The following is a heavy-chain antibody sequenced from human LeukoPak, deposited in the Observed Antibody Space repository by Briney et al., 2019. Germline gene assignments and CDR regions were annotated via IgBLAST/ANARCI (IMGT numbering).Heavy chain of an antibody. D-gene: IGHD6-13*01. CDR2: IFYDERN. CDR1: GGSISNADYY. CDR3: ARQLPTAAADTRGYFEY. Sequence: SETLSLTCSVSGGSISNADYYWGWIRQAPGKGLEWIGSIFYDERNHYNPSLKSRATMSVDTSKNQFSLKLTSVTAADAAMYYCARQLPTAAADTRGYFEYWGQGAVVTVSS. J-gene: IGHJ4*01. V-gene: IGHV4-39*01.